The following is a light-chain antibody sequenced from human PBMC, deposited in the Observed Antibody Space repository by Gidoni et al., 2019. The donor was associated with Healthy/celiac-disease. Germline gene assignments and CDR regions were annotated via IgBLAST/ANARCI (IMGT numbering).Light chain of an antibody. CDR1: NIGSKR. J-gene: IGLJ2*01. CDR3: QVWDSSSDHVV. CDR2: ADS. Sequence: SDVLTQPPSVSMAPGTTARITCGGNNIGSKRVHWYQQKPGQAPVLVVYADSDRPSEIPERFSGSNSGNTATLTISRVEVGDEADYYCQVWDSSSDHVVFGGGTKLTVL. V-gene: IGLV3-21*03.